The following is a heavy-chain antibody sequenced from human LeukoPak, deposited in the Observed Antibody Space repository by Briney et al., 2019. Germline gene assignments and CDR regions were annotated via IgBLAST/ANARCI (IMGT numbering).Heavy chain of an antibody. CDR3: AKDLKVVVAATPDY. Sequence: PGGSLRLPCAASGFTFSSYAMSWVRQAPGKGLEWVSAISGSGGSTYYADSVKGRFTISRDNSKNTLYLQMNSLRAEDTAVYYCAKDLKVVVAATPDYWGQGTLVTVSS. CDR1: GFTFSSYA. J-gene: IGHJ4*02. CDR2: ISGSGGST. V-gene: IGHV3-23*01. D-gene: IGHD2-15*01.